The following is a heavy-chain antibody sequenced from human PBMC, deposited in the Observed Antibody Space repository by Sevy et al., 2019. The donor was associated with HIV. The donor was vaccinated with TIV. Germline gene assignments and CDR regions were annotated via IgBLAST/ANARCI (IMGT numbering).Heavy chain of an antibody. CDR3: ARGRFLDYF. D-gene: IGHD3-3*01. CDR2: ISNDGNKI. Sequence: GGSLRLSCAASGFTFSNFGMHWVRQAPGKGLEWLADISNDGNKIYYVDSVKGRFTVSSDNSKNTLYLQMNSLRAEDTAVYFCARGRFLDYFWGQGTLVTVSS. J-gene: IGHJ4*02. V-gene: IGHV3-30*03. CDR1: GFTFSNFG.